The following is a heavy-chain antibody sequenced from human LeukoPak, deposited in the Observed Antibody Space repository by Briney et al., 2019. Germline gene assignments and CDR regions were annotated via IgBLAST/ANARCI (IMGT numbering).Heavy chain of an antibody. D-gene: IGHD6-6*01. V-gene: IGHV3-48*03. Sequence: GGSLRLSCAASGFTFSSYEMNWVRQAPGKGLEWVSYISSSGSTIYYADSVKGRFTISRDNSKNMLFLQMNSLRAEDTAVYYCARGARDYYYYMDVWGKGTTVTISS. CDR3: ARGARDYYYYMDV. CDR2: ISSSGSTI. CDR1: GFTFSSYE. J-gene: IGHJ6*03.